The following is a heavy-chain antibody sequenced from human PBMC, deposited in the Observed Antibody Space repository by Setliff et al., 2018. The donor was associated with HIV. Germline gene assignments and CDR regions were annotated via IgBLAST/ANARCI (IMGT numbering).Heavy chain of an antibody. CDR3: ARAGVVEGYYYYYYMDV. CDR2: ISGLGGGTI. J-gene: IGHJ6*03. D-gene: IGHD2-15*01. CDR1: GFTFDSYS. Sequence: PVGSLRLSCATSGFTFDSYSIIWVRQAPGKGLEWVSYISGLGGGTIYYADSVRGRFTISRDDAEKSVYLQMNSLRAEDTAVYYCARAGVVEGYYYYYYMDVWGKGTTVT. V-gene: IGHV3-48*01.